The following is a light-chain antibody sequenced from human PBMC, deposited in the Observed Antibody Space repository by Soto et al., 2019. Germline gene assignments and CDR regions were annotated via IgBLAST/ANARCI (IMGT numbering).Light chain of an antibody. J-gene: IGKJ1*01. CDR2: GAS. V-gene: IGKV3-20*01. CDR3: QQYGSSPWT. Sequence: VMRQSPATLSVSPGERATLSCRASQSVSSSLAWYQQKPGRSPRLLIYGASSRATGIPDRFSGSGSGTDFTLTISRLEPEDFAVYYCQQYGSSPWTFGQGTKVDIK. CDR1: QSVSSS.